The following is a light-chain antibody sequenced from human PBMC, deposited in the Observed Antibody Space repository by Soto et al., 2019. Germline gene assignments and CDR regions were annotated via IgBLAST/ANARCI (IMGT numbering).Light chain of an antibody. CDR1: SSDIGAYDY. J-gene: IGLJ1*01. V-gene: IGLV2-14*01. Sequence: QSALTQPPSVSGSPGQSITISCSGTSSDIGAYDYVSWYQHQPGTATKLIIYEVSHRFSGLSYRFSCSKSGNTASLTISGLPAEDEGDYYCTSVAPGRIYVFGSGTKLTVL. CDR2: EVS. CDR3: TSVAPGRIYV.